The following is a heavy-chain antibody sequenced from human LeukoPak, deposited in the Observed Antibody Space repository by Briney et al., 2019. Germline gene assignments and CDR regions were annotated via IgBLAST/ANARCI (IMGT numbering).Heavy chain of an antibody. D-gene: IGHD3-3*01. Sequence: KPSETLSLTCTVSGGSISSYYWSWIRQPPGKGLGWIGYIYYSGSTNYNPSLKSRVTISVDTSKNQFSLKLSSVTAADTAVYYCARAPTYDFWSGYYTGGSWYYYMDVWGKGTTVTVSS. CDR3: ARAPTYDFWSGYYTGGSWYYYMDV. CDR2: IYYSGST. J-gene: IGHJ6*03. CDR1: GGSISSYY. V-gene: IGHV4-59*01.